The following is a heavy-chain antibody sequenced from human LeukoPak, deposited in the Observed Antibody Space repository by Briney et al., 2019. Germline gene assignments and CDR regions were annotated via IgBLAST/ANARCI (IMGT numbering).Heavy chain of an antibody. D-gene: IGHD1-26*01. V-gene: IGHV3-21*01. CDR3: ARDIELWDFDY. CDR1: GFTFSSYS. CDR2: ISSSSSYI. Sequence: GGSLRLSCAASGFTFSSYSMNWVRQAPGKGLEWVSSISSSSSYIYYGDSVKGRFTISRDNAKNSLYLQMNSLRAEDTAVYYCARDIELWDFDYWGQGTLVTVSS. J-gene: IGHJ4*02.